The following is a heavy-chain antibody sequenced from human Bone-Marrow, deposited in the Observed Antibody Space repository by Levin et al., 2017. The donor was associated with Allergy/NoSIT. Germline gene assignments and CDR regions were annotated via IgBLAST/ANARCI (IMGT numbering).Heavy chain of an antibody. CDR1: GGSISSSDNR. CDR3: AIYNCRSNDGPCWFVP. Sequence: SETLSLTCTVSGGSISSSDNRWTWIRQTPGKGLAWIGYIHYSGTTDYNPSLRSRVTMSIATSKQHFSLELRSVTAADTAVYYCAIYNCRSNDGPCWFVPWGQGTLVTVSS. V-gene: IGHV4-30-4*01. CDR2: IHYSGTT. D-gene: IGHD2-8*01. J-gene: IGHJ5*02.